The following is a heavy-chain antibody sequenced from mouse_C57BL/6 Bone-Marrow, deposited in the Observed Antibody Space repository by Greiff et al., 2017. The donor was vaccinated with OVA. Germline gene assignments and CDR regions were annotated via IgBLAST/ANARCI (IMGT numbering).Heavy chain of an antibody. CDR2: INPGSGGT. CDR1: GYAFTNYL. J-gene: IGHJ2*01. V-gene: IGHV1-54*01. Sequence: QVQLQQSGAELVRPGTSVKVSCKASGYAFTNYLIEWVKQRPGQGLEWIGVINPGSGGTNYNEKFKGKATLTADKSSSTAYMQLSSLTSEDTAIYYCARAWTGYFDYWGQGTTLTVSS. CDR3: ARAWTGYFDY.